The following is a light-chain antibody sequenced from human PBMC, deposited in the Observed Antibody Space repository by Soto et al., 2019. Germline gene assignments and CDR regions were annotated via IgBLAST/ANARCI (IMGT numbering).Light chain of an antibody. CDR3: HQYDRSAIFT. CDR2: GAS. CDR1: QSVPSNY. V-gene: IGKV3-20*01. Sequence: EIVLTQSPGTLSLSPGERATLSCRASQSVPSNYLAWYQQRPGQAPRLLIYGASTRAAGVPDRFSGSGSGIEFTLTINRLEPEDFAVFYCHQYDRSAIFTFGTGPTVDIK. J-gene: IGKJ3*01.